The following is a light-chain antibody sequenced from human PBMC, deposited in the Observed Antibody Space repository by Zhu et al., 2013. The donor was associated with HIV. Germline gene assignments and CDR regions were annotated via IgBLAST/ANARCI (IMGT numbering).Light chain of an antibody. V-gene: IGKV3-20*01. CDR2: GAS. CDR3: QQYNTYLWT. J-gene: IGKJ1*01. Sequence: EIVLTQSPGTLSLSPGERATLSCRASQSVSSSYLAWYQQKPGQAPRLLIYGASSRATGIPDRFSGSGSGTDFTLTISSLQPDDFATYYCQQYNTYLWTFGQGTKVEIK. CDR1: QSVSSSY.